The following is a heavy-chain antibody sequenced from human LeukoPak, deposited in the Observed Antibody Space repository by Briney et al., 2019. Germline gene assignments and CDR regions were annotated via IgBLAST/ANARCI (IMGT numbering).Heavy chain of an antibody. CDR3: ARDKLYGASDF. D-gene: IGHD4/OR15-4a*01. CDR2: INPNSGGT. CDR1: GYTFTGYY. Sequence: ASVKVSCKASGYTFTGYYMHWVRQAPGQGLEWMGWINPNSGGTNYAQKFQGRVTMSREPSISTVYMEVSRLRSDDTAIYYCARDKLYGASDFWGQGTLVTVSS. V-gene: IGHV1-2*02. J-gene: IGHJ4*02.